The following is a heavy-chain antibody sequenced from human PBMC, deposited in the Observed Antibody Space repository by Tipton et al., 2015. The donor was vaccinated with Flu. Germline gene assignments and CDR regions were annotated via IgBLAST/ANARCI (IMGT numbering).Heavy chain of an antibody. J-gene: IGHJ4*02. CDR1: GYSFTNYW. Sequence: QLVQSGAEVKKPGESLKISCKGYGYSFTNYWIGWVRQVPGKGLEWMGIIHPGVSDTRYSPSFQGQVTISADQSISTAYLQWSSLKASDTAMYYCARLYCISTTCYRGVEYWGQGTLVTVSS. CDR3: ARLYCISTTCYRGVEY. D-gene: IGHD2-2*02. V-gene: IGHV5-51*01. CDR2: IHPGVSDT.